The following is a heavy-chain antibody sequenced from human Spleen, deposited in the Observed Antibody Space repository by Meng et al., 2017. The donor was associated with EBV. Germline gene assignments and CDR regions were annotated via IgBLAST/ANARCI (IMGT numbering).Heavy chain of an antibody. V-gene: IGHV4-59*01. CDR3: ALSPRFASTSFDY. J-gene: IGHJ4*02. D-gene: IGHD2-2*01. CDR1: GASISDYY. Sequence: QVQLQESGPGLVKPWETLSLTCTVSGASISDYYWTWIRQTPGRGLEYIGDIYYSGSTNYNPSLKGRVTLSADTSANQFSLHLRSVTAADTAVYYCALSPRFASTSFDYWGQGTLVTVSS. CDR2: IYYSGST.